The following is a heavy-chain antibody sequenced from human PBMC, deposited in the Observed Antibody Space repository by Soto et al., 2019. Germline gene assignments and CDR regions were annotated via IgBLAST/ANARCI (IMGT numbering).Heavy chain of an antibody. CDR3: AKALYGGFTY. J-gene: IGHJ4*02. D-gene: IGHD3-10*01. CDR2: ISGSGDST. Sequence: EVRLLESGGGLVQPGGSLRLSCAASGFTFSVYAMSWVRQAPGKGLEWVSGISGSGDSTHYADSVKGRFTVSRDNSKSMLYLQTNSLIAVDTAIYYCAKALYGGFTYSGQGTLVTVSS. CDR1: GFTFSVYA. V-gene: IGHV3-23*01.